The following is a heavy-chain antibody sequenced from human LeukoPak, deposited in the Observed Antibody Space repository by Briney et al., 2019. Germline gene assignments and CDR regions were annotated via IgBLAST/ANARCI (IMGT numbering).Heavy chain of an antibody. CDR2: RYHSGNT. V-gene: IGHV4-38-2*02. CDR1: GYSISSGFY. Sequence: SETLSLTCTVSGYSISSGFYWGWIRQPPGKGLEWIGSRYHSGNTYYNPSLKSRVTISVDTSKNQFSLKLRSVTAADTAVYYCARDTAMVFFDYWGQGILVTVSS. CDR3: ARDTAMVFFDY. J-gene: IGHJ4*02. D-gene: IGHD5-18*01.